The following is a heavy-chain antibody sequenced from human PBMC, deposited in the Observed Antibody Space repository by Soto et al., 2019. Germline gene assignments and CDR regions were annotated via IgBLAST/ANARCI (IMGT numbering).Heavy chain of an antibody. CDR2: IYYSGST. V-gene: IGHV4-59*01. CDR3: ARVSGSYAVDY. J-gene: IGHJ4*02. D-gene: IGHD1-26*01. Sequence: SETLSLTCTVSGGSISSYYWSWIRQPPGKGLEWIGYIYYSGSTNYNPSLKSRVTISVDTSKNQFSLKLSSVTAADTAVYYCARVSGSYAVDYWGQGTLVTVSS. CDR1: GGSISSYY.